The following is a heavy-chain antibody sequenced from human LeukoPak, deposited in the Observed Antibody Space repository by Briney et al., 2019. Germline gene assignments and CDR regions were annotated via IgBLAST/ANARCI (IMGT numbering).Heavy chain of an antibody. D-gene: IGHD2-8*01. CDR3: ARRIVLMVYAHHSNYFDY. J-gene: IGHJ4*02. CDR1: GYSFTSYW. Sequence: GESLKISCKGSGYSFTSYWIGWVRQMPGKGLEWMGIFYPGDSDTRYSPSFQGQVTISADKSISTAYLQWSSLKASDTAMYYCARRIVLMVYAHHSNYFDYWGQGTLVTVSS. CDR2: FYPGDSDT. V-gene: IGHV5-51*01.